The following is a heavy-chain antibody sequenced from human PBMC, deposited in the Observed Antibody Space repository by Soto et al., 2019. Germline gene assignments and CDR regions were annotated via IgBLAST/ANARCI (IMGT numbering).Heavy chain of an antibody. CDR3: AKDHFRGSGGWGSSYFDY. CDR1: GFTFSSYA. J-gene: IGHJ4*02. Sequence: HPGGSLRLSCAASGFTFSSYAMSWVRQAPGKGLEWVSAISGSGGSTYYADSVKGRFTISRDNSKNTLYLQMNSLRAEDTAVYYCAKDHFRGSGGWGSSYFDYWGQGTLVTVSS. CDR2: ISGSGGST. V-gene: IGHV3-23*01. D-gene: IGHD3-10*01.